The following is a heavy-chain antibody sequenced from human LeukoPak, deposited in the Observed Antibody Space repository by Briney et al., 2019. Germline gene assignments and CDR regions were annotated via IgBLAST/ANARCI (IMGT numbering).Heavy chain of an antibody. V-gene: IGHV3-9*01. J-gene: IGHJ4*02. CDR2: ISWNSGSI. D-gene: IGHD3-10*01. CDR1: GFTFDDYA. Sequence: PGGSLRLSCAASGFTFDDYAMHWVRQAPGKGLEWVSGISWNSGSIGYADSVKGRFTISRDNAKNSLYLQMNSLRAEDTAVYYCAREDPVRGVIPYWGQGTLVTVSS. CDR3: AREDPVRGVIPY.